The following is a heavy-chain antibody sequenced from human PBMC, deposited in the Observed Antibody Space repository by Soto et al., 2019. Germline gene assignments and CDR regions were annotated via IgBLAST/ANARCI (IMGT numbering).Heavy chain of an antibody. CDR2: INHSGST. D-gene: IGHD5-12*01. CDR3: ARDEGSGYPRYYYYYMDV. CDR1: GGSFSGYY. Sequence: LSLTCAVYGGSFSGYYWSWIRQPPGKGLEWIGEINHSGSTNYNPSLKSRVTISVDTSKNQFSLKLSSVTAADTAVYYCARDEGSGYPRYYYYYMDVWGKGTTVTVS. V-gene: IGHV4-34*01. J-gene: IGHJ6*03.